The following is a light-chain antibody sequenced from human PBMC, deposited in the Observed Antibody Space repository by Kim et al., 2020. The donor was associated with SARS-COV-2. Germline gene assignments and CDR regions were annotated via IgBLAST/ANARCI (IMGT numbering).Light chain of an antibody. J-gene: IGKJ1*01. CDR3: QQYYSIPRT. CDR1: QSVLYSSNNNNY. Sequence: ATIKCKSSQSVLYSSNNNNYLAWYQQKPGQPPKLLIYWASTRESGVPDRFSGSGAATDFALTISSLQAEDVAVYYCQQYYSIPRTFGQGTKVDIK. CDR2: WAS. V-gene: IGKV4-1*01.